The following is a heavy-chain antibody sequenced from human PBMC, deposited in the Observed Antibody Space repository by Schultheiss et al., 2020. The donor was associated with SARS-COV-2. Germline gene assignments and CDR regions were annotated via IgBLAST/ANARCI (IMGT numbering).Heavy chain of an antibody. CDR3: ARDRRLYYGSGSNGMDV. D-gene: IGHD3-10*01. Sequence: GESLKISCAASGFTFSSYEMNWVRQAPGKGLEWVSYISSSGSTIYYADSVKGRFTISRDNAKNSLYLQMNSLRAEDTAVYYCARDRRLYYGSGSNGMDVWGQGTTVNVSS. CDR2: ISSSGSTI. V-gene: IGHV3-48*03. CDR1: GFTFSSYE. J-gene: IGHJ6*02.